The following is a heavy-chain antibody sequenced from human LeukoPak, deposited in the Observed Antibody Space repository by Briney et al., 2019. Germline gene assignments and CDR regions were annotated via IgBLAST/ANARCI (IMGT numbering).Heavy chain of an antibody. Sequence: GESLRLSCGASGFTFSTYAMHWVRQAPGKGLGCVSVISYVGTTKDYADSVKGRFTISRDNSNDTLYLQMNSLRPEDTALYYCARVNTSLGVDIVSLGAEFEFWGQGTLVTVSS. J-gene: IGHJ4*02. V-gene: IGHV3-30*03. D-gene: IGHD3-3*01. CDR3: ARVNTSLGVDIVSLGAEFEF. CDR1: GFTFSTYA. CDR2: ISYVGTTK.